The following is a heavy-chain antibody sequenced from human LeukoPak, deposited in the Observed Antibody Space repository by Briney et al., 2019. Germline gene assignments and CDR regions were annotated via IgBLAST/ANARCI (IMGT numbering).Heavy chain of an antibody. CDR3: AKDRRRFLESFDY. CDR2: IWYDGSNK. J-gene: IGHJ4*02. CDR1: GFTFSSYG. Sequence: GRSLRLSCAASGFTFSSYGMHWVRQAPGEGLEWVAVIWYDGSNKYYADSVKGRFTISRDNSKNTLYLQMNSLRAEDTAVYYCAKDRRRFLESFDYWGQGTLVTVSS. D-gene: IGHD3-3*01. V-gene: IGHV3-33*06.